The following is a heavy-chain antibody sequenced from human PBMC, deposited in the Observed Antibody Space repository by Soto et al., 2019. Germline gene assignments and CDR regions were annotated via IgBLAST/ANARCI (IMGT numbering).Heavy chain of an antibody. CDR1: GFTFSSYA. Sequence: QVQLVESGGGVVQPGRSLRLSCAASGFTFSSYAMHWVRQAPGKGLVWVAVISYDGSNKYYADSVKGRFTISRDNSKNTLYLQMNSLRAEDTAVYYCARDVYCSSTSCYVIGWFDPWGQGTLVTVSS. D-gene: IGHD2-2*01. CDR3: ARDVYCSSTSCYVIGWFDP. J-gene: IGHJ5*02. CDR2: ISYDGSNK. V-gene: IGHV3-30-3*01.